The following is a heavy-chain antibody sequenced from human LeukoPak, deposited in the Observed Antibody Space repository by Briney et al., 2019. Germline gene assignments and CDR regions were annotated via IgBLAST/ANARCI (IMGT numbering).Heavy chain of an antibody. V-gene: IGHV3-23*01. J-gene: IGHJ4*02. CDR1: GFTFSSYE. CDR2: ISGSGGST. D-gene: IGHD1-26*01. Sequence: GGSLRLSCAASGFTFSSYEMNWVRQAPGKGLEWVSVISGSGGSTYYADSVKGRFTISRDNSKNTLYLQMNSLRADDTAVYYCAKDLVVGALDYWGQGTLVTVSS. CDR3: AKDLVVGALDY.